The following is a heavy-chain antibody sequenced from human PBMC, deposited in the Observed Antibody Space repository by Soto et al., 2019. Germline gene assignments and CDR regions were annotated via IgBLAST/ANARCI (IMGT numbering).Heavy chain of an antibody. D-gene: IGHD4-17*01. Sequence: QVQLVQSGAEVKKPGSSVKVSCKASGGTFSSYTISWVRQAPGQGLEWMGRIIPILGIANYAQKFQGRVTITADKSTSTAYMELSSLRSEDTAVYYCARDPYYGDYGGYWGQGTLVTVCS. CDR1: GGTFSSYT. CDR2: IIPILGIA. V-gene: IGHV1-69*08. J-gene: IGHJ4*02. CDR3: ARDPYYGDYGGY.